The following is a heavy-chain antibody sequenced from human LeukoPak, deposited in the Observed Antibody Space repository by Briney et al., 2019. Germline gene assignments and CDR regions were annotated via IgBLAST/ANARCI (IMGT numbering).Heavy chain of an antibody. CDR3: AKDTDGCQKFFVY. CDR2: IKSDGSST. Sequence: QPGGSLRLSCAASGFPFSSYWMHWVRQAPGKGLVWVSRIKSDGSSTSYADSVKGRFTISRDNAKNTVYLQMNSLRAEDTVVYYCAKDTDGCQKFFVYWGQGTLVTVSS. CDR1: GFPFSSYW. J-gene: IGHJ4*02. V-gene: IGHV3-74*01. D-gene: IGHD5-24*01.